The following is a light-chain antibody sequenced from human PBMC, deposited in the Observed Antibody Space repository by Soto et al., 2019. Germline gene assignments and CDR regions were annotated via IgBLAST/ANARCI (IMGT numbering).Light chain of an antibody. V-gene: IGLV2-14*03. J-gene: IGLJ2*01. CDR2: DVS. CDR1: SSDIGAYNY. Sequence: QSALTQPASVSGSPGQSITISCTGTSSDIGAYNYVSWYQQHPGEVPKLMILDVSIRPSGVSTRFSGSKSGNTASLTISGLLAEDEADYYCSSYTTSTSVIFGGGTKVTVL. CDR3: SSYTTSTSVI.